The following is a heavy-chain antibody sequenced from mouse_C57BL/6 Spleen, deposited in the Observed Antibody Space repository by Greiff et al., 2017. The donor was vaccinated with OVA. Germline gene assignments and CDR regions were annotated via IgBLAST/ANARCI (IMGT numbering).Heavy chain of an antibody. CDR3: ARSGSNYANY. CDR2: IDPSDSYT. Sequence: QVQLKQPGAELVRPGTSVKLSCKASGYTFTSYWMHWVKQRPGQGLEWIGVIDPSDSYTNYNQKFKGKATLTVDTSSSTAYMQLSSLTSEDSAVYYCARSGSNYANYWGQGTTLTVSS. D-gene: IGHD2-5*01. CDR1: GYTFTSYW. J-gene: IGHJ2*01. V-gene: IGHV1-59*01.